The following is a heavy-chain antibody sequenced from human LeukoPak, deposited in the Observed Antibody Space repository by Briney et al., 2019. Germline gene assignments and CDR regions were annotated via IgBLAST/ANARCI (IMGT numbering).Heavy chain of an antibody. V-gene: IGHV4-59*01. CDR2: IYYSGST. CDR3: ARIGDYYGSGSHDY. J-gene: IGHJ4*02. CDR1: GGSISSYY. Sequence: SETLSLTCTVSGGSISSYYWSWIRQPPGKGLEWIGYIYYSGSTNYNPSLKSRVTISVDTSKNQFSLELSSVTAADTAVYYCARIGDYYGSGSHDYWGQGTLVTVSS. D-gene: IGHD3-10*01.